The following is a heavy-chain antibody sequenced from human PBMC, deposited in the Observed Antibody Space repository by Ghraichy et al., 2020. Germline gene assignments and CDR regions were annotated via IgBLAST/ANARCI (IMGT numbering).Heavy chain of an antibody. J-gene: IGHJ4*02. Sequence: GGSLRLSCATSGFPFSTHGMHWVRQAPGKGLEWVTLISYDGSHQNYIDSVKGRFAISRDNSKNTLFLQMNSLRDEDTAVYYCARFYGGDPDGYCDSWGQGALVTVSS. V-gene: IGHV3-33*01. D-gene: IGHD4-23*01. CDR1: GFPFSTHG. CDR2: ISYDGSHQ. CDR3: ARFYGGDPDGYCDS.